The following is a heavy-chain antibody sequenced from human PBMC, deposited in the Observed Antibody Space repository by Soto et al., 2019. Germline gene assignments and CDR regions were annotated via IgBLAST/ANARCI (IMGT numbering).Heavy chain of an antibody. CDR1: GYTFTSYD. D-gene: IGHD3-3*01. CDR3: ARDYAYYDFWSGYSRDNWFDP. CDR2: MNPNSGNT. J-gene: IGHJ5*02. Sequence: QVQLVQSGAEVKKPGASVKVSCKASGYTFTSYDINWVRQATGQGLEWMGWMNPNSGNTGYAQKFQGRVTMTRNTSISTAYMELSSLRSEDTAVYYGARDYAYYDFWSGYSRDNWFDPWGQGTLVTVSS. V-gene: IGHV1-8*01.